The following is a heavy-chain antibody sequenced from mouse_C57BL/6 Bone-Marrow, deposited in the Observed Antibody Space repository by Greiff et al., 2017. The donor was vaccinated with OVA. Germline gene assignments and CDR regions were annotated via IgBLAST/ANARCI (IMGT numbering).Heavy chain of an antibody. D-gene: IGHD2-2*01. CDR3: ARRAGLYYGYVWFAY. CDR2: IDPSDSYT. J-gene: IGHJ3*01. V-gene: IGHV1-69*01. CDR1: GYTFTSYW. Sequence: QVQLQQPGAELVMPGASVKLSCKASGYTFTSYWMHWVKQRPGQGLEWIGEIDPSDSYTNYNQKFKGKSTLTVDKSSSTAYMQLSSLTSGNSAVYYCARRAGLYYGYVWFAYWGQGTLVTVSA.